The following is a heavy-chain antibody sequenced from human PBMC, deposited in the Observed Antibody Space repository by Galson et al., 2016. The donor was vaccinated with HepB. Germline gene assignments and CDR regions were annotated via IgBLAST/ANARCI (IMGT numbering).Heavy chain of an antibody. Sequence: ETLSLTCAVSGGSISGTNWWNWVRQPPGKGLEWIGEIYHSGSTSYNPSLKSRVTILVDQSKNQFSLQLTSVTAADTAVYYCARGRQQPVHLSYHYKGMDVWGHGTTVIVSS. CDR2: IYHSGST. D-gene: IGHD6-13*01. V-gene: IGHV4-4*02. CDR1: GGSISGTNW. J-gene: IGHJ6*02. CDR3: ARGRQQPVHLSYHYKGMDV.